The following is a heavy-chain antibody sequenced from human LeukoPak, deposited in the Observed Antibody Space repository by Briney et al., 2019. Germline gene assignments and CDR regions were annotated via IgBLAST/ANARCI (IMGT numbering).Heavy chain of an antibody. CDR2: INHSGST. J-gene: IGHJ4*02. CDR3: ARHYGP. CDR1: GGSFSGYY. Sequence: SETLSLTCAVYGGSFSGYYWSWIRQPPGKGLEWIGEINHSGSTNYNPSLKSRVTISADTSKNQFSLKLNSVTATDTAVYYCARHYGPWGQGTLVTVSS. D-gene: IGHD3-16*01. V-gene: IGHV4-34*01.